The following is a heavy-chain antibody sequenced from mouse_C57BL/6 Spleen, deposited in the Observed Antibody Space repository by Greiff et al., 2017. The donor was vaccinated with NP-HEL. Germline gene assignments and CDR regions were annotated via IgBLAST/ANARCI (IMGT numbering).Heavy chain of an antibody. CDR1: GFTFTDYY. CDR3: ARFSLPRYYGSLYYVDY. CDR2: IRNKANGYTT. Sequence: EVKLVESGGGLVQPGGSLSLSCAASGFTFTDYYMSWVRQPPGKALEWLGFIRNKANGYTTEYSASVTGRFTISRDNSQSILYLQMNALRAEDSATYYCARFSLPRYYGSLYYVDYWGQGTTLTVSS. J-gene: IGHJ2*01. D-gene: IGHD1-1*01. V-gene: IGHV7-3*01.